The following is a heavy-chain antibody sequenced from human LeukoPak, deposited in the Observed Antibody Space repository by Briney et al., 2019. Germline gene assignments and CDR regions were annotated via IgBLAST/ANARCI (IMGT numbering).Heavy chain of an antibody. J-gene: IGHJ5*02. CDR3: VRGVGVSRFNYFDP. D-gene: IGHD6-13*01. V-gene: IGHV3-33*01. Sequence: GGSLRLSCAASGFAFSTFGMHWVRRAPGKGLEWWAVIWYDASNKYYADSVKGRFTISRDNSKNTLFLQMNSLRDDDTAVYYCVRGVGVSRFNYFDPWGQGTLVIVSS. CDR1: GFAFSTFG. CDR2: IWYDASNK.